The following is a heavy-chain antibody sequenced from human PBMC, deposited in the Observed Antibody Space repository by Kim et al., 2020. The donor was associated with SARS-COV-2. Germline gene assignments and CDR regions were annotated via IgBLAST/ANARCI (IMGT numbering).Heavy chain of an antibody. CDR3: AKDGGSVWSPYYLYGVDV. V-gene: IGHV3-9*01. CDR1: GFTFDDYA. CDR2: ISRNSLRI. J-gene: IGHJ6*02. D-gene: IGHD6-19*01. Sequence: GGSLRLSCAVSGFTFDDYAMHWVRQAPGKGLEWVSSISRNSLRICYADSVKGRFTISRDNAKNSLYLQMNSLRPGDTALYYCAKDGGSVWSPYYLYGVDVWGQGTSVTVS.